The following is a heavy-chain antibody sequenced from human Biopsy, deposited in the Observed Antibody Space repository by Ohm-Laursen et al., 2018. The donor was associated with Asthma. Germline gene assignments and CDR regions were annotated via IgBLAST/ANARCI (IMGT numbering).Heavy chain of an antibody. D-gene: IGHD3-10*01. CDR2: ISSNGYNK. V-gene: IGHV3-30-3*01. CDR1: GFTSRSYD. Sequence: SLRLSCSAAGFTSRSYDMHWVRQAPGKGLEWVALISSNGYNKYYADSVKGRFTISRDNSKNTLSLQMNSLRLDDTAVYYCARDLADRIMVGDHDFYAMDVWGQGTTVTFSS. J-gene: IGHJ6*02. CDR3: ARDLADRIMVGDHDFYAMDV.